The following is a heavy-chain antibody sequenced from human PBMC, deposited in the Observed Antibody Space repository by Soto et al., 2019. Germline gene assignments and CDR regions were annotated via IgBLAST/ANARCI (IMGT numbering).Heavy chain of an antibody. Sequence: EVQLVESGGGLVKPGGSLRLSWAASGFTFSNAWMNWVRQAPWKVLEWVGRIKSKTDGGTTDYATSVKGRFPISRDDSKNTLYLQMTSLKTDDTAVYYCTTDKAAGPAPFFFDYWGQGTLVTVSS. V-gene: IGHV3-15*07. J-gene: IGHJ4*02. CDR2: IKSKTDGGTT. D-gene: IGHD6-13*01. CDR3: TTDKAAGPAPFFFDY. CDR1: GFTFSNAW.